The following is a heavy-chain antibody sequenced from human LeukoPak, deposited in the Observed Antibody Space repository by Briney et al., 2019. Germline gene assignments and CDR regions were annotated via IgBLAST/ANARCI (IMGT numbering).Heavy chain of an antibody. V-gene: IGHV1-69*13. CDR1: GGTFSSYA. CDR3: ARSTALYTITISRIDY. D-gene: IGHD1-20*01. J-gene: IGHJ4*02. CDR2: IIPIFGAA. Sequence: SVKLSCKASGGTFSSYAISWGRQAPGQGVGWMGGIIPIFGAANYAQKLQGRVPFTSAESTSTAYMELSSLTSEDAAVYYCARSTALYTITISRIDYWGQGTLVTVSS.